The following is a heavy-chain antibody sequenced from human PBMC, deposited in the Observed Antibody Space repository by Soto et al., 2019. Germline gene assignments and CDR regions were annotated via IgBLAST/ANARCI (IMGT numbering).Heavy chain of an antibody. D-gene: IGHD6-6*01. CDR2: ISGSDDST. CDR1: GFTFSNYA. J-gene: IGHJ4*02. V-gene: IGHV3-23*01. CDR3: AKRSSSSTFDY. Sequence: EVQLLESGGGLVQPGESLRLSCAASGFTFSNYAMSWVRQAPGKGLEWVSVISGSDDSTYYADSVKGRFTISRDNSKNTLYLQMNSLRAEVTAVYYCAKRSSSSTFDYWGQGTLVTVSS.